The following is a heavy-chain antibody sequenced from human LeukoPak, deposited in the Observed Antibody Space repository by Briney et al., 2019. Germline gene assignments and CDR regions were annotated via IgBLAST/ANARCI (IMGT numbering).Heavy chain of an antibody. J-gene: IGHJ5*02. CDR2: ISAYNGNT. V-gene: IGHV1-18*01. D-gene: IGHD1-26*01. CDR3: ARAVGATTEIWFDP. CDR1: GYTFTRND. Sequence: ASVKVSCKTPGYTFTRNDINWVRQATGQGLEWMGWISAYNGNTNYAQKLQGRVTMTTDTSTNTAYMELRSLRSEDTAMYYCARAVGATTEIWFDPWGQGTLVTVSS.